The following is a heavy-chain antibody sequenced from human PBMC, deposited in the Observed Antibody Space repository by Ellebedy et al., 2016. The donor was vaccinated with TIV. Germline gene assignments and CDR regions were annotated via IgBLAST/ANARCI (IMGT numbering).Heavy chain of an antibody. Sequence: GESLKISCVASGFTFSNYGMHWVRQAPGKGPEWVAVISYDERTEFYLDSVKGRFTASRDNSKNILYLPMNSLRAEDTAIYYCAKELVHAIHAFDIWGQGTLVTVSS. V-gene: IGHV3-30*18. D-gene: IGHD2-8*02. CDR3: AKELVHAIHAFDI. J-gene: IGHJ3*02. CDR2: ISYDERTE. CDR1: GFTFSNYG.